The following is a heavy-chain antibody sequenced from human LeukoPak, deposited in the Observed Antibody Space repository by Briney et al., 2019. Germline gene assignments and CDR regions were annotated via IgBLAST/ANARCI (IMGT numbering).Heavy chain of an antibody. D-gene: IGHD1-26*01. V-gene: IGHV4-39*07. J-gene: IGHJ5*02. CDR1: GGSISSSSYY. CDR2: IYYSGST. CDR3: ARVVIVGATPPWFDP. Sequence: PSETLSLTCTVSGGSISSSSYYWGWIRQPPGKGLEWIGSIYYSGSTYYNPSLKGRVTISVDTSKNQFSLKLSSVTAADTAVYYCARVVIVGATPPWFDPWGQGTLVTVSS.